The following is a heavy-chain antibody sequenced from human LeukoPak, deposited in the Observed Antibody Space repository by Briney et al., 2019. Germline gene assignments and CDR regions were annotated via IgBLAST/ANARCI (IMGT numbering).Heavy chain of an antibody. Sequence: ASVKVSCKASGGTFSSYAISWVRQAPGQGLEWMGWISGYNGNTNYAQKLQGRVSMTTDTSTNTAYMELRSLRSDDTAVYYCARDPQNYFDYWGQGTLVTVSS. V-gene: IGHV1-18*01. CDR1: GGTFSSYA. CDR2: ISGYNGNT. J-gene: IGHJ4*02. CDR3: ARDPQNYFDY.